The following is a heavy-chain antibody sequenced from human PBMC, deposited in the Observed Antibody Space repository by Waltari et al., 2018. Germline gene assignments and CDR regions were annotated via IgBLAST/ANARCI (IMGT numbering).Heavy chain of an antibody. Sequence: EVQLVESGGGLVQPGGSLRLCWAASGFTFSSYWMSWVRQAPGKGLEWVAKIKQDGSEKYYVDSVKGRFTISRDNAKNSLYLQMNSLRAEDTAVYYCARNNWNAVDAFDIWGQGTMVTVSS. CDR1: GFTFSSYW. CDR2: IKQDGSEK. D-gene: IGHD1-20*01. CDR3: ARNNWNAVDAFDI. V-gene: IGHV3-7*01. J-gene: IGHJ3*02.